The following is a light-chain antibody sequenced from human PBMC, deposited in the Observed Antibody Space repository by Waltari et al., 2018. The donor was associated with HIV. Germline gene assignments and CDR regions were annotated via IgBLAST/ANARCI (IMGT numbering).Light chain of an antibody. J-gene: IGLJ3*02. CDR1: SSDVGQYNR. V-gene: IGLV2-18*02. Sequence: QSALTQPPSVSGSPGQSVTISCTGTSSDVGQYNRVSWYQQSPGTAPKLIIYGVSHRPSGVPDRFSVSKSGNTASLTISGLQAEDEAEYYCNSYTSSSSFNVLFGGGTKLTVL. CDR3: NSYTSSSSFNVL. CDR2: GVS.